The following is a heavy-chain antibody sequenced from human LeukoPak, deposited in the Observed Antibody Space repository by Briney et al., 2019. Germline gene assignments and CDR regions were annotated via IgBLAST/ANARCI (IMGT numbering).Heavy chain of an antibody. CDR2: ISSSSSTK. D-gene: IGHD5-24*01. J-gene: IGHJ3*01. CDR3: AKDIQLST. V-gene: IGHV3-48*01. CDR1: GFTFSSYS. Sequence: GGALRLSCAASGFTFSSYSMNWVRQAPGKGLEWVSYISSSSSTKYYADSVKGRFTISRDNAKNSLYLQMNSLRVEDTAMYFCAKDIQLSTWGLGTMVT.